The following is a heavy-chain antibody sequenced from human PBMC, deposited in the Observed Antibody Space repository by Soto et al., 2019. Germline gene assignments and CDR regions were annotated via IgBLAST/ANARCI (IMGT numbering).Heavy chain of an antibody. CDR1: GYSFAGYW. V-gene: IGHV5-10-1*01. J-gene: IGHJ6*02. CDR3: ARLPYSTMVRGVIGYYYYGMDV. Sequence: ESLKISCKGSGYSFAGYWITLVRQKPGKGLEWMGRIDPSDSQTYYSPSFRGHVTISATKSITTVFLQWSSLRASDTAMYYCARLPYSTMVRGVIGYYYYGMDVWGQGTTVTVSS. D-gene: IGHD3-10*01. CDR2: IDPSDSQT.